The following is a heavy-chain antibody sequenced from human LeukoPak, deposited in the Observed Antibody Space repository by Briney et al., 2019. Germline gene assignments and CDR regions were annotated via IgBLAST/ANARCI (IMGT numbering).Heavy chain of an antibody. Sequence: GASVKVSCKASGGTFSSYAISWVRQAPGQGLEWMGGIIPIFGTANYAQKFQGRVTITADKSTSTAYMELSSLRSEDTAVYYCARGQWLRPYYCYGMDVWGKGTTVTVSS. V-gene: IGHV1-69*06. J-gene: IGHJ6*04. CDR2: IIPIFGTA. D-gene: IGHD5-12*01. CDR1: GGTFSSYA. CDR3: ARGQWLRPYYCYGMDV.